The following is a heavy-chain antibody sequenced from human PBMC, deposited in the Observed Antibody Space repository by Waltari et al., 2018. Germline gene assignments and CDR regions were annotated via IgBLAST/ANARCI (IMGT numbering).Heavy chain of an antibody. J-gene: IGHJ6*02. Sequence: QVQLVQSGAEVKKPGSSVKVSCKASGGTFSSYAIRWVRQAPGRGLEWMGRCIPSLGTANYAQKFQGRVTSTADKSTSTAYMELSSLRSEDTAVYYCARDPWNGGHYYYYYGMDVWGQGTTVTVSS. CDR3: ARDPWNGGHYYYYYGMDV. D-gene: IGHD1-1*01. CDR2: CIPSLGTA. V-gene: IGHV1-69*08. CDR1: GGTFSSYA.